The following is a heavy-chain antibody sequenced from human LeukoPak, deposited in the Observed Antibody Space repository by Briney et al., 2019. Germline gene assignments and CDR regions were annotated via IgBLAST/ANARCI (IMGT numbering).Heavy chain of an antibody. CDR1: GGSISSSSYY. CDR2: IYYSGST. CDR3: ASVLLRLLDY. Sequence: SETLSLTCTVSGGSISSSSYYWGWIRQPPGKGLEWIGSIYYSGSTYYNPSLKSRVTISVDTSKNQFSLKLSSVTAADTAVYYCASVLLRLLDYWGQGTLVIVSS. V-gene: IGHV4-39*01. J-gene: IGHJ4*02. D-gene: IGHD4-17*01.